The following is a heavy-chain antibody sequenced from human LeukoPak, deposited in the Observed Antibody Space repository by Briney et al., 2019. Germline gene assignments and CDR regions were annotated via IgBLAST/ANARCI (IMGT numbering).Heavy chain of an antibody. V-gene: IGHV3-23*01. CDR3: AKDGPLPRDFWSGYPYYFDY. D-gene: IGHD3-3*01. J-gene: IGHJ4*02. CDR1: GFTFSSYA. Sequence: GGSLRLSCAASGFTFSSYAMSWVRQAPGKGLEWVSAISGSGGSTYYADSVKGRFTISRDNSKNTLYLQMNSLRAEDTAVYYCAKDGPLPRDFWSGYPYYFDYWGQGTPVTVSS. CDR2: ISGSGGST.